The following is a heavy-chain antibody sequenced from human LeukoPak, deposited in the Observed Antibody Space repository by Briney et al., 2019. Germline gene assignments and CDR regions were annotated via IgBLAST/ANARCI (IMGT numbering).Heavy chain of an antibody. D-gene: IGHD5-24*01. CDR2: IKQDGSEK. V-gene: IGHV3-7*05. CDR3: ARASDPWLQLT. CDR1: GFTFSNYW. J-gene: IGHJ5*02. Sequence: GGSLRLSCAASGFTFSNYWMVWVRQAPGKGLEWVGNIKQDGSEKRYADSVRGRFSISRDNAQTSLYLQMNSLRAEDTAVYYCARASDPWLQLTWGQGTLVTVSS.